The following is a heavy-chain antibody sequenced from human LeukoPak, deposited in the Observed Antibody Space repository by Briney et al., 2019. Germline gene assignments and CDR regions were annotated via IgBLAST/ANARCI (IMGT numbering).Heavy chain of an antibody. V-gene: IGHV4-38-2*02. CDR1: GYSISSGYY. D-gene: IGHD3-10*01. CDR3: ALLYGSGSYYNLRGDY. J-gene: IGHJ4*02. CDR2: IYHSGST. Sequence: SSETLSLTCTVSGYSISSGYYWGWIRQPPGKGLEWIGSIYHSGSTNYNPSLKSRVTISVDTSKNQFSLKLSSVTAADTAVYYCALLYGSGSYYNLRGDYWGQGTLVTVSS.